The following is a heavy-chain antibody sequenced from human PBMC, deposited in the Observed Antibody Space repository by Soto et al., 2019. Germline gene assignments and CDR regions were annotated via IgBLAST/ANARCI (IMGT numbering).Heavy chain of an antibody. CDR3: ARDRYPDTAMVRYYFDY. D-gene: IGHD5-18*01. V-gene: IGHV1-46*01. J-gene: IGHJ4*02. CDR2: INPSGGST. Sequence: QVQLVQTGAEVKKPGASVKVSCKASGYTFTSYYMHWVRQAPGQGLEWMGMINPSGGSTSYAQKFQGRVTMTRDTSKSTVYMELSSLRSEDTAVYYCARDRYPDTAMVRYYFDYWGQGTLVTVSS. CDR1: GYTFTSYY.